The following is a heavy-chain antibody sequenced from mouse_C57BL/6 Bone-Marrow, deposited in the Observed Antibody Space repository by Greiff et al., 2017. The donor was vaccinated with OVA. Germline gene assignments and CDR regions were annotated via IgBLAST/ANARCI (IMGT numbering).Heavy chain of an antibody. CDR2: IYPGSGST. D-gene: IGHD3-2*02. CDR3: ARWSTAQASFAY. J-gene: IGHJ3*01. V-gene: IGHV1-55*01. Sequence: VQLQQPGAELVKPGASVKMSCKASGYTFTSYWITWVKQRPGQGLEWIGDIYPGSGSTNYNEKFKSKATLTVDTSSSTAYMQLSSLTSEDSAVYYCARWSTAQASFAYWGQGTLVTVSA. CDR1: GYTFTSYW.